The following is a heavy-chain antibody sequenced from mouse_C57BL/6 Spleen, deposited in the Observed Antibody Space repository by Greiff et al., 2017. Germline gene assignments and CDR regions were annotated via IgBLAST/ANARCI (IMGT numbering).Heavy chain of an antibody. CDR2: ISSGGDYI. CDR3: TRDITSVVATWYFDV. D-gene: IGHD1-1*01. J-gene: IGHJ1*03. Sequence: EVKLVESGEGLVKPGGSLKLSCAASGFTFSSYAMSWVRQTPEKRLEWVAYISSGGDYIYYADTVKGRFTISRDNARNTLYLQMSSLKSEDTAMYYCTRDITSVVATWYFDVWGTGTTVTVSS. V-gene: IGHV5-9-1*02. CDR1: GFTFSSYA.